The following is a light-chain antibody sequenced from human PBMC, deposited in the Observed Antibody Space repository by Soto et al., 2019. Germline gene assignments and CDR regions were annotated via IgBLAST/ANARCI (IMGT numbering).Light chain of an antibody. Sequence: EIVLTQSPGTLSLSPGERATLFCRASQSVSSAYLSWYQQKVGQAPKLLIYAASSRATGVPDRFSGSGSGTDFTLTISRLEPEDFAVYYCHQYVTSPLTFGGGTKLEIK. J-gene: IGKJ4*01. V-gene: IGKV3-20*01. CDR2: AAS. CDR1: QSVSSAY. CDR3: HQYVTSPLT.